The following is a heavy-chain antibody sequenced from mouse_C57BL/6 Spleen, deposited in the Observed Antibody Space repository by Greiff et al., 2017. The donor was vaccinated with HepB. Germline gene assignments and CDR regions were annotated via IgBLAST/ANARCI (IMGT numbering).Heavy chain of an antibody. V-gene: IGHV1-55*01. Sequence: QVQLKQPGAELVKPGASVKMSCKASGYTFTSYWITWVKQRPGQGLEWIGDIYPGSGSTNYNEKFKSKATLTVDTSSSTAYMQLSSLTSEDSAVYYCARWKESTMITYYAMDYWGQGTSVTVSS. D-gene: IGHD2-4*01. J-gene: IGHJ4*01. CDR2: IYPGSGST. CDR3: ARWKESTMITYYAMDY. CDR1: GYTFTSYW.